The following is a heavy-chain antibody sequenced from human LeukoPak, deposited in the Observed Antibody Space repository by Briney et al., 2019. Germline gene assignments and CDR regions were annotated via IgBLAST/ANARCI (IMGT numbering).Heavy chain of an antibody. J-gene: IGHJ6*03. Sequence: GASVKVSCKASGGTFSSYAISWVRQAPEQGLEWMGIINPSGGSTSYAQKFQGRVTMTRGTSTSTVYMELSSLRSEDTAVYYCARAGSYYYYMDVWGKGTTVTVSS. CDR1: GGTFSSYA. V-gene: IGHV1-46*01. CDR2: INPSGGST. CDR3: ARAGSYYYYMDV. D-gene: IGHD3-10*01.